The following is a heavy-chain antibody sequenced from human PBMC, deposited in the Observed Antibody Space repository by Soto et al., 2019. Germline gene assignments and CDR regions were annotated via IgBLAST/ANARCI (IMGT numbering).Heavy chain of an antibody. CDR1: GFTFSTYG. CDR3: AKDGEHLVGDYYYYGMDV. Sequence: QVQLVESGGGVVQPGTSLRLSCAASGFTFSTYGMHWVRQAPGKGLEWVAVISYDGTNKYYVDSVKGRFTISRDNSKNTLYLQMNSLRAEDTAIYFCAKDGEHLVGDYYYYGMDVW. CDR2: ISYDGTNK. D-gene: IGHD6-6*01. J-gene: IGHJ6*01. V-gene: IGHV3-30*18.